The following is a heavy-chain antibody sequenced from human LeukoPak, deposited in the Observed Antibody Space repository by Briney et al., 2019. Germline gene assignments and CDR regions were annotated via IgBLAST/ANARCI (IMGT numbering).Heavy chain of an antibody. Sequence: EASVKLSCKASGYTFSSYGISWVRQAPGQGLEGMGCISAYNGSTNYAHTLQGRVTITTDTSTNTVYMQMRSLRSDDTGVYYCARGRSRYEILTGLPGDGAFDIWGQGTMVTVSS. J-gene: IGHJ3*02. CDR2: ISAYNGST. CDR3: ARGRSRYEILTGLPGDGAFDI. V-gene: IGHV1-18*01. D-gene: IGHD3-9*01. CDR1: GYTFSSYG.